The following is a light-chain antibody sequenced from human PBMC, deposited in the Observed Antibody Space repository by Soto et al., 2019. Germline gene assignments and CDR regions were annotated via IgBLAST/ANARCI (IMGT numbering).Light chain of an antibody. Sequence: QAVVTQPPSASGTPGQRVTISCSGSSSNIGSNYVYWYQQLPGTAPKLLIYRNNQRPSGVPDRFSGSKSGTSASLAISGLRSEDEADYYCAAWDDSLGSVFGGGTKVTVL. CDR2: RNN. J-gene: IGLJ2*01. V-gene: IGLV1-47*01. CDR3: AAWDDSLGSV. CDR1: SSNIGSNY.